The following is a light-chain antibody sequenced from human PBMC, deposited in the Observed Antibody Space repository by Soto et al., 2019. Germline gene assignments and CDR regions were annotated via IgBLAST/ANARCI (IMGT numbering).Light chain of an antibody. V-gene: IGKV3-15*01. Sequence: EVVMTQSPATLSVSPGERATLSCRASQSVNNNLAWYQQKRGQAPRLLIFAASTRATCIPARFSGSGSGTEFNLTICSLQSEDFAVYYCQQYNNWPPYTFGQGTKLEIK. CDR1: QSVNNN. CDR2: AAS. J-gene: IGKJ2*01. CDR3: QQYNNWPPYT.